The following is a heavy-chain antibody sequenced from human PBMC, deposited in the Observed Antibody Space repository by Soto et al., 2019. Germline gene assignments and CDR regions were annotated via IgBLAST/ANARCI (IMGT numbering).Heavy chain of an antibody. CDR1: GASIITDNYF. D-gene: IGHD4-17*01. CDR2: ISYSGLT. V-gene: IGHV4-39*01. J-gene: IGHJ4*02. Sequence: KPSETLSLTCTVSGASIITDNYFWVWIRHSPRRGLELIGSISYSGLTYDNPSLQSRVTISIDASKNQFSLKLTSVTTADTAVYYCARRRASDYGGNHHPYYFDRWGQGALVTVSS. CDR3: ARRRASDYGGNHHPYYFDR.